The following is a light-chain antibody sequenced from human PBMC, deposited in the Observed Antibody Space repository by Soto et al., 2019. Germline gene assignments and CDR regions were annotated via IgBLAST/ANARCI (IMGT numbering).Light chain of an antibody. CDR1: QSLNDW. J-gene: IGKJ2*01. CDR3: QQLHTYPLT. Sequence: DIQVTQSPSTLSASVGDRVTITCRASQSLNDWLAWYQQKPGKAPKLLIYKASGLESGVPSRFSGSGPGTEFTLTISSLQPDDFATYYCQQLHTYPLTFGQGTKLEIK. CDR2: KAS. V-gene: IGKV1-5*03.